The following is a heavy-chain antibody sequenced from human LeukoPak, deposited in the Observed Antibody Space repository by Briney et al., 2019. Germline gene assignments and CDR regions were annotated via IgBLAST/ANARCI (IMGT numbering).Heavy chain of an antibody. CDR2: IYYSGST. CDR3: ARTSAASATHFDY. J-gene: IGHJ4*02. D-gene: IGHD2-15*01. V-gene: IGHV4-59*01. Sequence: SETLSLTCTVSGGSISSYYWSWIRQPPGEGLQWFGYIYYSGSTNNNPSLKSRVTISVDTSKNQFSLKLSSVTAADTAVYYCARTSAASATHFDYWGQGTLVTVSS. CDR1: GGSISSYY.